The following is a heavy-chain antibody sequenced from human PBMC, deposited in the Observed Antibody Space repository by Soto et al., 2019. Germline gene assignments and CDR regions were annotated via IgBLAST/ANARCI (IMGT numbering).Heavy chain of an antibody. J-gene: IGHJ5*02. CDR2: IYYSGST. CDR1: GGSISSYY. D-gene: IGHD6-13*01. Sequence: LSLTCTVSGGSISSYYWSWIRQPPGKGLEWIGYIYYSGSTNYNPSLKSRVTISVDTSKNQFSLKLSSVTAADTAVYYCARIGGVYSSSWIRSNWFDPWGQGTLVTVSS. CDR3: ARIGGVYSSSWIRSNWFDP. V-gene: IGHV4-59*01.